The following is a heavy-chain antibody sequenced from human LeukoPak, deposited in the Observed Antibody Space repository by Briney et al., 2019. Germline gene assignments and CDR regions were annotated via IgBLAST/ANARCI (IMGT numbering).Heavy chain of an antibody. CDR3: ARSPRRSYLTNWFDP. J-gene: IGHJ5*02. CDR1: GGSFSGYY. D-gene: IGHD2/OR15-2a*01. CDR2: INHSGST. V-gene: IGHV4-34*01. Sequence: SETLSLTCAVYGGSFSGYYWSWIRQPPGKGLEWIGEINHSGSTNYNPSLKSRVTISVDTSKNQFSLKLSSVTAADTAVYYCARSPRRSYLTNWFDPWGQGTLVTVSS.